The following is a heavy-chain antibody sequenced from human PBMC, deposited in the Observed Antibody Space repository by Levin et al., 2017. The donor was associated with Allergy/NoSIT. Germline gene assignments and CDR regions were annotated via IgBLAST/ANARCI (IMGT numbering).Heavy chain of an antibody. D-gene: IGHD6-13*01. CDR3: ARVPAAGPTRDY. J-gene: IGHJ4*02. CDR1: GYTFTGYY. CDR2: INPNSGGT. Sequence: ASVKVSCKASGYTFTGYYMHWVRQAPGQGLEWMGWINPNSGGTNYAQKFQGRVTMTRDTSISTAYMELSRLRSDDTAVYYCARVPAAGPTRDYWGQGTLVTVSS. V-gene: IGHV1-2*02.